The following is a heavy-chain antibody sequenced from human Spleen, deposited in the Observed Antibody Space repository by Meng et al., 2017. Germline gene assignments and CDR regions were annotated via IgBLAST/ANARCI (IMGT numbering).Heavy chain of an antibody. CDR2: LSGGGFTT. J-gene: IGHJ6*02. CDR1: GFSFSSYA. V-gene: IGHV3-23*01. CDR3: ARDYGIAVAGEYYYYYYGMDV. D-gene: IGHD6-19*01. Sequence: GESLKISCAASGFSFSSYAMSWVRRAPGKGLEWLAALSGGGFTTYYADSVKGRFTISRHNSKNTLYLQMNSLRAEDTAVYYCARDYGIAVAGEYYYYYYGMDVWGQGTTVTVSS.